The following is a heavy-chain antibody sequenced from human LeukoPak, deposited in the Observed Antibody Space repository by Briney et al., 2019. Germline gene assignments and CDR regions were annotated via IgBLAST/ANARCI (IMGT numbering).Heavy chain of an antibody. D-gene: IGHD1-26*01. Sequence: GESLKISCKGSGYSFTAFWIGWVRQMPGKGLEWMGIMYPGDSDIRYSPSFQGQVTISADKSISTAYLQWSSLKASDTAMYYCARLGGSYFSHFDYWGQGILVTVSS. CDR2: MYPGDSDI. CDR3: ARLGGSYFSHFDY. J-gene: IGHJ4*02. V-gene: IGHV5-51*01. CDR1: GYSFTAFW.